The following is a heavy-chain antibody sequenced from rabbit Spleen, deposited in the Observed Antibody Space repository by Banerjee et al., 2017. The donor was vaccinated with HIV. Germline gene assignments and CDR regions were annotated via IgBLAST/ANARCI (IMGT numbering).Heavy chain of an antibody. Sequence: QEQLEESGGGLVKPGASLTLTCTASGVSFSISSYMCWVRQAPGKGLEWIACIDSGSSGFTYFATWAKGRFTISKTSSTTVTLQMTRLTAADTATYFCARDTSSSFSSYGMDLWGQGTLVTVS. CDR1: GVSFSISSY. CDR2: IDSGSSGFT. D-gene: IGHD1-1*01. J-gene: IGHJ6*01. V-gene: IGHV1S45*01. CDR3: ARDTSSSFSSYGMDL.